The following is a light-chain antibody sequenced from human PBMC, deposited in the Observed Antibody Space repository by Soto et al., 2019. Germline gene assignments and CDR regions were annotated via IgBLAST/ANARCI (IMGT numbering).Light chain of an antibody. CDR1: SSDVGSYNV. CDR3: CSYAGSRTPLI. Sequence: QSALTQPASVSGSPGQSITISCTGTSSDVGSYNVVSWYQQHPGKAPKLMIYEVSKRPSGVSNRFSGSKSGNTASLTISGLQAEDEADYYCCSYAGSRTPLIFGTGTKLTVL. J-gene: IGLJ1*01. CDR2: EVS. V-gene: IGLV2-23*02.